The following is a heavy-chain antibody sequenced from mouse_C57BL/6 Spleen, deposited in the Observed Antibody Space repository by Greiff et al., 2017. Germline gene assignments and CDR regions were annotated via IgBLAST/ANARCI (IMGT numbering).Heavy chain of an antibody. CDR2: ISYDGSN. J-gene: IGHJ3*01. D-gene: IGHD1-1*01. CDR1: GYSITSGYY. Sequence: QLVESGPGLVKPSQSLSLTCSVTGYSITSGYYWNWIRQFPGNKLEWMGYISYDGSNNYNPSLKNRISITRDTSKNQFFLKLNSVTTEDTATYYCAREDYGSSYWFAYWGQGTLVTVSA. V-gene: IGHV3-6*01. CDR3: AREDYGSSYWFAY.